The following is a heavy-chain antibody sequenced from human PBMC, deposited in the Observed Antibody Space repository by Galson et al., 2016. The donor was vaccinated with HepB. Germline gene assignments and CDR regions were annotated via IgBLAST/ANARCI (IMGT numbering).Heavy chain of an antibody. CDR2: IQTSGST. CDR1: GGSISSGSFH. V-gene: IGHV4-61*09. D-gene: IGHD3-16*01. J-gene: IGHJ4*02. Sequence: TLSLTCTVSGGSISSGSFHWSWIRQPAGKGLEWIGQIQTSGSTNCNPSLKSRVTISVDSSKNQFSLMLTSVTAADTAVYYCASYYAGFAGRGYWGQGTLVTVSS. CDR3: ASYYAGFAGRGY.